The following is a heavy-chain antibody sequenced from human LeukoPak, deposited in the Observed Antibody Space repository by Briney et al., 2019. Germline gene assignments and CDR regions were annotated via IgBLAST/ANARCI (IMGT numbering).Heavy chain of an antibody. V-gene: IGHV3-23*01. CDR1: GLTFSSYA. CDR2: IGGSGGKT. Sequence: GGSLRLSCAASGLTFSSYAMSWVRQAPGKGLEWVSGIGGSGGKTYYADSAKGRFTISRDNSKNTLYLQMNSLRAEDTAVYYCAKEFRGGWPFDYWGQGTLVTVSS. CDR3: AKEFRGGWPFDY. J-gene: IGHJ4*02. D-gene: IGHD6-19*01.